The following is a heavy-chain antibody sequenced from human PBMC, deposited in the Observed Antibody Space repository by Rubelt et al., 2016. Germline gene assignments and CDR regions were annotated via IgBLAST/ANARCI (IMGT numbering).Heavy chain of an antibody. CDR1: GYSISSGYY. J-gene: IGHJ5*02. D-gene: IGHD3-22*01. CDR2: IYHSGST. V-gene: IGHV4-38-2*02. Sequence: QVQLQQWGAGLLKPSETLSLTCTVSGYSISSGYYWGWIRQPPGKGLEWIGSIYHSGSTYYNPSLKGRVTISVDTSKNQFSLKLSSVTAADTAVYDCARRRDYYDSSGPISPWGQGTLVTVSS. CDR3: ARRRDYYDSSGPISP.